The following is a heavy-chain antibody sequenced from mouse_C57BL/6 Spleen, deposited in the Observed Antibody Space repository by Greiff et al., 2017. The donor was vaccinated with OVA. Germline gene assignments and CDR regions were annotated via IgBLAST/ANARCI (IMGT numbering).Heavy chain of an antibody. CDR2: IYPGDGDT. CDR3: ASGRLRTLFDY. Sequence: QVQLQQSGPELVKPGASVKISCKASGYAFSSSWMNWVKQRPGKGLEWIGRIYPGDGDTNYNGKFKGKATLTADKSSSTAYMQLSSLTSEDSAVYFCASGRLRTLFDYWGKGTTLTVSS. V-gene: IGHV1-82*01. J-gene: IGHJ2*01. D-gene: IGHD2-4*01. CDR1: GYAFSSSW.